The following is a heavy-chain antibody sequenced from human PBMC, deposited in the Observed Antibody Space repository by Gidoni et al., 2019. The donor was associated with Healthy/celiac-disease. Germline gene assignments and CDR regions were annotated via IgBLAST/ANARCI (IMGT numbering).Heavy chain of an antibody. J-gene: IGHJ6*03. D-gene: IGHD6-13*01. CDR3: ARGWQQQLVRFLSYYYYYYMDV. CDR2: ISAYNGNT. Sequence: QVQLVQSGAEVKKHGASVKVSCKASGYPFTSYGLSWVRQAPGQGREWMGWISAYNGNTNYAQKLQGRVTMNTDTSTSRGYMELRSLRSEATAVYYCARGWQQQLVRFLSYYYYYYMDVWGKGTTVTVSS. V-gene: IGHV1-18*01. CDR1: GYPFTSYG.